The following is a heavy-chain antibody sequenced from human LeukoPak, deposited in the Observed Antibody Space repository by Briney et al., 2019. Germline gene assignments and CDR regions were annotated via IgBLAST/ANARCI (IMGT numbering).Heavy chain of an antibody. D-gene: IGHD2-21*02. CDR2: IYYSGNT. Sequence: SETLSHTCSVSGDSISGSSYYWVWIRQPPGKGPEWIGSIYYSGNTYYNPSLKSRVTISVDTSKNQFSLKLSSVTATDTAVYYCARHGDCGGYCYSDYWGQGTLVTVSS. J-gene: IGHJ4*02. CDR3: ARHGDCGGYCYSDY. CDR1: GDSISGSSYY. V-gene: IGHV4-39*01.